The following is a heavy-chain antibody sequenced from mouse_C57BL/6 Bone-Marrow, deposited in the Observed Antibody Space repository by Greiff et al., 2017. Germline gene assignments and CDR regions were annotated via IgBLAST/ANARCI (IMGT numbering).Heavy chain of an antibody. D-gene: IGHD1-1*01. CDR1: GFNIKDDY. CDR3: TTCDYYGSKDWYFDV. Sequence: EVQLQQPGAELVRPGASVKLSCTASGFNIKDDYMHWVKQRPEQGLEWIGWIDPENGDTEYASKFQGKATITADTSSNTAYLQLSSLTSEDTAVYYCTTCDYYGSKDWYFDVWGTGTTVTVSS. J-gene: IGHJ1*03. V-gene: IGHV14-4*01. CDR2: IDPENGDT.